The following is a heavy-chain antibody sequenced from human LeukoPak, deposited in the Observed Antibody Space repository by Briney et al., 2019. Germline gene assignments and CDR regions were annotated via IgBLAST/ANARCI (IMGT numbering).Heavy chain of an antibody. Sequence: PSETLSLTCTVPGGSISSDYGSWMRQPAGKGREWIGRIYTRGSTNYNPSLKRRVAMSVDTSRDQFSLKLSSVTAADTAVYYCARSRPHYYSLPGWAFDIWGQGTMVTVSS. CDR2: IYTRGST. CDR1: GGSISSDY. D-gene: IGHD3-10*01. J-gene: IGHJ3*02. V-gene: IGHV4-4*07. CDR3: ARSRPHYYSLPGWAFDI.